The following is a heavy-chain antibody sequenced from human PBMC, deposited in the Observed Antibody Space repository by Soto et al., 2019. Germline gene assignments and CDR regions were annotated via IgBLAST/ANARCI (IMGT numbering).Heavy chain of an antibody. Sequence: GGSLRLSCAASGFTFSSYAMSWVRQAPGKGLEWVSAISGSGGSTYYADSVKGRFTISRDNSKNTLYLQMNSLRAEDTAVYYCAKDYWQQLGYWYGMDVWGQGTMVTVSS. CDR2: ISGSGGST. J-gene: IGHJ6*02. CDR1: GFTFSSYA. D-gene: IGHD6-13*01. CDR3: AKDYWQQLGYWYGMDV. V-gene: IGHV3-23*01.